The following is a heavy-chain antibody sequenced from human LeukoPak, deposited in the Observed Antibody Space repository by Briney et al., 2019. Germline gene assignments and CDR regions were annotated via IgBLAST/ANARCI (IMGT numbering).Heavy chain of an antibody. D-gene: IGHD2-2*01. V-gene: IGHV4-4*07. Sequence: SETLSLTCTVSGGSISSYYWSWIRQPAGKGLEWIGRIYTSGSTNYNPSLKSRVTISVDTSKNQFSLKLSSVTAADTAVYYCARWACSSTSCYEDHAFDIWGQGTMVTVSS. CDR3: ARWACSSTSCYEDHAFDI. CDR1: GGSISSYY. J-gene: IGHJ3*02. CDR2: IYTSGST.